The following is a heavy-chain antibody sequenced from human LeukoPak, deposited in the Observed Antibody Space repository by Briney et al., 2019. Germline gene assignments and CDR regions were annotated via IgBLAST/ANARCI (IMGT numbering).Heavy chain of an antibody. D-gene: IGHD6-19*01. CDR2: IYYSGNT. CDR3: ARGTTVAGSSY. CDR1: GYSINSGHF. Sequence: PSETLSLTCTVSGYSINSGHFWGWIRQPPGKGLEWIGSIYYSGNTNYNPSLKSRVTISLDTSKNQFSLKLSSVTAADSAIYYCARGTTVAGSSYWGQGTLVTVSS. J-gene: IGHJ4*02. V-gene: IGHV4-38-2*02.